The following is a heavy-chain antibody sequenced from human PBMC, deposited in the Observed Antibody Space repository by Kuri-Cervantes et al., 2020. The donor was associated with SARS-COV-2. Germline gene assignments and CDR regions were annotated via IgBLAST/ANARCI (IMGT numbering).Heavy chain of an antibody. V-gene: IGHV3-30-3*01. D-gene: IGHD2-8*01. CDR1: GFTFSSYA. CDR3: ARGGEDFVQETRNWFEP. Sequence: GESLKISCAASGFTFSSYAMHWVRQAPGKGLEWVTVISYDGNNKYYADSVKGRFTISRDNAKNSLFLQMNSLRADDTAVYYCARGGEDFVQETRNWFEPWGRGTQVTVSS. CDR2: ISYDGNNK. J-gene: IGHJ5*02.